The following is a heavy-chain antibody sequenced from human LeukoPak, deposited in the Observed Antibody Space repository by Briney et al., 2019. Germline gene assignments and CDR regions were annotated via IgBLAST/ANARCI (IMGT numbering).Heavy chain of an antibody. CDR1: GFTFSTYS. Sequence: GGSLRLSCAASGFTFSTYSMNWVRQAPGKGLEWVSYISSSSSTIYYADSVKGRFTISRDNAKNSLYLQMNSLRAEDTAVYYCAKGSSLSSSWYGDDAFDIWGQGTMVTVSS. CDR2: ISSSSSTI. D-gene: IGHD6-13*01. V-gene: IGHV3-48*04. CDR3: AKGSSLSSSWYGDDAFDI. J-gene: IGHJ3*02.